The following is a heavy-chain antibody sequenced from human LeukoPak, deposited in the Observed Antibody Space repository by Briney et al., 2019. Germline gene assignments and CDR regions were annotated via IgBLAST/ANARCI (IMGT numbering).Heavy chain of an antibody. CDR1: GSTFSSYE. V-gene: IGHV3-48*03. CDR3: ARDPGPDYGDWYFDY. D-gene: IGHD4-17*01. J-gene: IGHJ4*02. Sequence: GGSLRLSCAASGSTFSSYEMNWVRQAPGKGLEWVSYISSSGSTIYYADSVKGRFTISRDNAKNSLYLQMNSLRAEDTAVYYCARDPGPDYGDWYFDYWGQGTLVTVSS. CDR2: ISSSGSTI.